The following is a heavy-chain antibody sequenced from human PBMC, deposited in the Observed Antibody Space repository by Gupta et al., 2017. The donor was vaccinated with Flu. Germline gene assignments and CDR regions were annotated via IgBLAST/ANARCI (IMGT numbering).Heavy chain of an antibody. J-gene: IGHJ5*02. D-gene: IGHD3-16*01. Sequence: NTGSGGGGRQAQSRGMAWVGRTDTYSNDDKVYAPSVKNRITINADTSENHVALSMNNVNPVDTAMYYCAQSGVVCNWFDHWGQGTLVTVSS. CDR3: AQSGVVCNWFDH. CDR2: TYSNDDK. CDR1: NTGSGG. V-gene: IGHV2-5*01.